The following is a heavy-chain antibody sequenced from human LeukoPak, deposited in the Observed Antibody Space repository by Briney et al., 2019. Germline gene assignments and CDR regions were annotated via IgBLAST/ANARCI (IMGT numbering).Heavy chain of an antibody. CDR1: GFTFGDTW. D-gene: IGHD3/OR15-3a*01. CDR3: ATSYDMGWLIGY. CDR2: IKQDGSEK. V-gene: IGHV3-7*03. Sequence: GRSLRLSCAASGFTFGDTWMNWVRQVPGQGLEWVANIKQDGSEKFYVASVKGRFTISRDNGKSSLYLQMNSLRAEDTALYYCATSYDMGWLIGYWGQGTLVTVSS. J-gene: IGHJ4*02.